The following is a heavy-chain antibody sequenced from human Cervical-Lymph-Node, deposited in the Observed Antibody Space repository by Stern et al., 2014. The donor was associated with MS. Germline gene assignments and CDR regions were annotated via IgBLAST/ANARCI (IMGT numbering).Heavy chain of an antibody. D-gene: IGHD5-18*01. J-gene: IGHJ4*02. Sequence: VQLVQSGGGLVQPGGSLRLSCAASGFTFSSHWMHWVRQAPGKGLVWVSRITNDGGDTSYTDSVKGRFIISRDNAKNTLYLQMNSLRAEDTAVYYCARDSPGTAMDDYWGQGTLVTVSS. CDR1: GFTFSSHW. CDR3: ARDSPGTAMDDY. CDR2: ITNDGGDT. V-gene: IGHV3-74*01.